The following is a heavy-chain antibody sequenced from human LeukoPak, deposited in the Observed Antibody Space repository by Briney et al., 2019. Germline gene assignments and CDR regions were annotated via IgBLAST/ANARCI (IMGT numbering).Heavy chain of an antibody. D-gene: IGHD6-19*01. J-gene: IGHJ6*02. V-gene: IGHV4-34*01. CDR3: AREQIRKWLVYGMDV. CDR1: GGSFSDYY. Sequence: SETLSLTCAVYGGSFSDYYWSWIRQPPGKGLEWIGETNHSGSTNYNPSLKSRVTISVDTSKNQFSLKLSSVTAADTAVYYCAREQIRKWLVYGMDVWGQGTTVTVSS. CDR2: TNHSGST.